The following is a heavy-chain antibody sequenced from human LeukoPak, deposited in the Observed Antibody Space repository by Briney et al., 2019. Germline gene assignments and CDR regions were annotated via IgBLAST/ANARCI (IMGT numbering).Heavy chain of an antibody. V-gene: IGHV3-23*01. CDR1: GFTFRVYA. D-gene: IGHD3-3*01. J-gene: IGHJ5*02. CDR3: AKVWSADFWSGYFAWFDP. CDR2: ISGSGGST. Sequence: PGGSLRLSCTASGFTFRVYAMIWVRQAPEKGLEWVSGISGSGGSTYYAESVKGRFTISRDNSKNTLYLQMNSLRAEDTAVYYCAKVWSADFWSGYFAWFDPWGQGTLVTVSS.